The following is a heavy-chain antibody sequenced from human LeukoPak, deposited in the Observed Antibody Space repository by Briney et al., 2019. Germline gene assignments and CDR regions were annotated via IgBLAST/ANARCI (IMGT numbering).Heavy chain of an antibody. Sequence: SETLSLTCAVYGGSFSGYYWSWIRQPPGKGLEWIGEINHSGSTNYNPSLKSRVTISVDTSKNQFSLKLSSVTAADTAVYYCARGPHIVVVTATYAFDIWDQGTMVTVTS. CDR3: ARGPHIVVVTATYAFDI. J-gene: IGHJ3*02. CDR2: INHSGST. D-gene: IGHD2-21*02. V-gene: IGHV4-34*01. CDR1: GGSFSGYY.